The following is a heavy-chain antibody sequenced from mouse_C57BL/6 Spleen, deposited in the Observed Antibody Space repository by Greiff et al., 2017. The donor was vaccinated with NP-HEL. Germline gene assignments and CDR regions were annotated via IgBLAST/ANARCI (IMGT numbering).Heavy chain of an antibody. CDR1: GYTFTSYW. CDR3: ARVPYYYGSSHFDY. D-gene: IGHD1-1*01. CDR2: IYPGSGST. J-gene: IGHJ2*01. V-gene: IGHV1-55*01. Sequence: VQLKQPGAELVKPGASVKMSCKASGYTFTSYWITWVKQRPGQGLEWIGDIYPGSGSTNYNEKFKSKATLTVDTSSSTAYMQLSSLTSEDSAVYYCARVPYYYGSSHFDYWGQGTTLTVSS.